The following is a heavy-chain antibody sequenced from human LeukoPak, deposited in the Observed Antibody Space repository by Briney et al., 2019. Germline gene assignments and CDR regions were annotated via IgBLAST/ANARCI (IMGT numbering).Heavy chain of an antibody. V-gene: IGHV4-59*01. CDR3: ARVVVGATLAFDI. CDR1: GGSISSYY. D-gene: IGHD1-26*01. CDR2: IYYSGST. Sequence: SSETLSLTCTVSGGSISSYYWSWIRQPPGKGLEWIGYIYYSGSTNYNPSLKSRVTISVDTSKNQFSLKLSSVTAADTAVYYCARVVVGATLAFDIWGQGTMVTVSS. J-gene: IGHJ3*02.